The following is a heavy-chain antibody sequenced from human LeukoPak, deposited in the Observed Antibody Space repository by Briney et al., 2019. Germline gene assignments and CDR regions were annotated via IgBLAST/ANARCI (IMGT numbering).Heavy chain of an antibody. D-gene: IGHD6-19*01. CDR3: ARDQPSEQWLVPAFDI. V-gene: IGHV4-39*07. Sequence: SETLSLTCTVSGGSISSSSYYWGWIRQPPGKGLEWIGSIYYSGSTYYNPSLKSRVTISVDTSKNQFSLKLSSVTAADTAVYYCARDQPSEQWLVPAFDIWGQGTMVTVSS. CDR2: IYYSGST. J-gene: IGHJ3*02. CDR1: GGSISSSSYY.